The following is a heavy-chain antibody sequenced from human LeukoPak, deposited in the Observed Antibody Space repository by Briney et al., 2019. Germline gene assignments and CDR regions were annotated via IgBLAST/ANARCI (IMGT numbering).Heavy chain of an antibody. V-gene: IGHV3-7*03. CDR2: IKQDGSEK. CDR1: GFTFSSYW. D-gene: IGHD1-26*01. J-gene: IGHJ4*02. CDR3: AKVGSGTSYYFDY. Sequence: GGSLRLSCAASGFTFSSYWMSWVRQAPGKGLEWVANIKQDGSEKYYVDSVKGRFTISRDNSKNTLSLQMNSLRAEDTAVYYCAKVGSGTSYYFDYWGQGTLVTVSS.